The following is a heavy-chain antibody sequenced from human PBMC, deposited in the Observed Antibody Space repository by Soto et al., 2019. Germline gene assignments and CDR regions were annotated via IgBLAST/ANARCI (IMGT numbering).Heavy chain of an antibody. CDR3: ARGVTTVRGVIRAPYFDY. V-gene: IGHV4-31*03. J-gene: IGHJ4*02. D-gene: IGHD3-10*01. CDR2: IYYSGST. Sequence: QVQLQESGPGLVKPSQTLSLTCTVSGGSISSGGYYWSWIRQHPGKGLEWIGYIYYSGSTYYNPCLKSRVTISVDASKNQFALKLSSVTAADTAVYYCARGVTTVRGVIRAPYFDYCGQGPLVTVSS. CDR1: GGSISSGGYY.